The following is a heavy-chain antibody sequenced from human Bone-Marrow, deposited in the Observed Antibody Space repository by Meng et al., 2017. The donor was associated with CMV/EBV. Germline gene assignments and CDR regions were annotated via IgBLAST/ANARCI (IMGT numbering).Heavy chain of an antibody. D-gene: IGHD3-3*01. CDR3: ASGAQYYDFWSGLDY. J-gene: IGHJ4*02. CDR2: ISYDGSNK. CDR1: GFTFSSYA. Sequence: GESLKISCAASGFTFSSYAMHWVRQAPGKGLEWVAVISYDGSNKYYADSVKGRFTISRDNSKNTLYLQMNSLRAEDTAVYYCASGAQYYDFWSGLDYCGQGTLVTVSS. V-gene: IGHV3-30*04.